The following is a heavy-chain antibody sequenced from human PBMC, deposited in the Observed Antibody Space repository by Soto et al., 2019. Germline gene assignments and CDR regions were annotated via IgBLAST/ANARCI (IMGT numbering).Heavy chain of an antibody. CDR1: GYTFTSYG. CDR2: ISPYNAHT. J-gene: IGHJ4*02. V-gene: IGHV1-18*01. CDR3: ARLGLTEYYFDY. D-gene: IGHD7-27*01. Sequence: QVQLVQSGAEVKEPGASVKVSCKASGYTFTSYGITWVRQAPGQGLEWMGWISPYNAHTNYAQNHQGRVTMTTDTSTSTAYMELRSLRSDDTAVYYCARLGLTEYYFDYWGQGSVVIVSS.